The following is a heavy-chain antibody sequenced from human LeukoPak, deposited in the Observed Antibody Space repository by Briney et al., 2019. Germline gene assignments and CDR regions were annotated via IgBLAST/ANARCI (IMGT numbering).Heavy chain of an antibody. CDR3: AKGSGSGTPTGVL. J-gene: IGHJ3*01. V-gene: IGHV3-23*01. Sequence: ETLSLTCTVSGGSISSSSSYWGWIRQPPGKGLEWVSAISGSGGSTYYADSVKGRFTISRDNSKNTLYLQMNSLRAEDTAVYYCAKGSGSGTPTGVLWGQGTMVTVSS. CDR2: ISGSGGST. CDR1: GGSISSSSSY. D-gene: IGHD3-10*01.